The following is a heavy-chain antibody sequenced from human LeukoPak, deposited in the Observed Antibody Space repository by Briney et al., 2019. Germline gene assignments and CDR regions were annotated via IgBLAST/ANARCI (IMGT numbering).Heavy chain of an antibody. V-gene: IGHV4-59*01. CDR3: ARGWGATPVLYYFDY. Sequence: SETLSLTCTVSAVSISSYNWSCIRQPPGKGLEWSGYIYYSGTTNYNPSLKRRVTISVDTSKNQFSRKLSSVTAADTAVYYCARGWGATPVLYYFDYWGQGTLVTVSS. J-gene: IGHJ4*02. D-gene: IGHD2-15*01. CDR1: AVSISSYN. CDR2: IYYSGTT.